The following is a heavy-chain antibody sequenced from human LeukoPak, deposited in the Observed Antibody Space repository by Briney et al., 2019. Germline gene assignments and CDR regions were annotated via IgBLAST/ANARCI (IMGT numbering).Heavy chain of an antibody. CDR2: ISSSSSYI. J-gene: IGHJ4*02. D-gene: IGHD6-6*01. Sequence: GGSLRLSCAASGFTFRSYWMHWVRQAPGKGLEWVSYISSSSSYIYYADSVKGRFTISRDNAKNSLYLQMNSLRAEDTAVYYCAKVLEQLVPDYWGQGTLVTVSS. V-gene: IGHV3-21*01. CDR1: GFTFRSYW. CDR3: AKVLEQLVPDY.